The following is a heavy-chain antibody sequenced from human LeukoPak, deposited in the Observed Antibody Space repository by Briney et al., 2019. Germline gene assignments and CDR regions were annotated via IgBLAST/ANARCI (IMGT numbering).Heavy chain of an antibody. CDR3: ARKVGMSFDY. V-gene: IGHV4-59*08. Sequence: SETLSLTCTVSGDPISSFYWSWIRQPPGKELEWIGFMYSYGSTNYNPSLKSRVTISIDTSKNQFSLKVNSVTAADTAVYYCARKVGMSFDYWGQGSLVTVSS. D-gene: IGHD1-26*01. CDR1: GDPISSFY. J-gene: IGHJ4*02. CDR2: MYSYGST.